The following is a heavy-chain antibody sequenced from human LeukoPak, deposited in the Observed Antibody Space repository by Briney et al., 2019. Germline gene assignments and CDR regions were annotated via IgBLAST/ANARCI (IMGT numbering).Heavy chain of an antibody. CDR2: IYTSGST. Sequence: SQSLSLTCTVSGGSISSGSYCWGWIRQPAWKGLEWFGRIYTSGSTNYNPSLKTRVTISVATSKIPFSVKLSSVTAADTAVYYDARGIGYCTSTSCYEAAAWSDPWGQGTLVTVSS. J-gene: IGHJ5*02. D-gene: IGHD2-2*01. CDR1: GGSISSGSYC. V-gene: IGHV4-61*02. CDR3: ARGIGYCTSTSCYEAAAWSDP.